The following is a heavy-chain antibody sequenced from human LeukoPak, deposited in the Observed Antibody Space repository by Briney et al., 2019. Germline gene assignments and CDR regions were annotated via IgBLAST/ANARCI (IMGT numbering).Heavy chain of an antibody. CDR3: ARHLPHCSGGSCYSGAFDI. CDR2: IYYSGST. Sequence: PSETLSLTCTVSGGSISSSSYYWGWIRQPPGKGLEWIGSIYYSGSTYYNPSLKSRVTISVDTSKNQFSLKLSSVTAADTAVYYCARHLPHCSGGSCYSGAFDIWGQGTMVTVSS. D-gene: IGHD2-15*01. V-gene: IGHV4-39*01. J-gene: IGHJ3*02. CDR1: GGSISSSSYY.